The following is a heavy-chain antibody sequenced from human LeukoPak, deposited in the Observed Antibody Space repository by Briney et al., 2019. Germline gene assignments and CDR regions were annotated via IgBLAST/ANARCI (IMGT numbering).Heavy chain of an antibody. D-gene: IGHD3-9*01. CDR1: GGSISSYY. V-gene: IGHV4-59*08. J-gene: IGHJ3*02. Sequence: TSETLSLTCTVSGGSISSYYWSWIRQPPGKGLEWIGYISYSGSTNYNPSLKSRVTISIDTSKNQFSLKLRSVNAADTAIYYCARQGYDILTGYIDAFDIWGQGTMVTVSS. CDR3: ARQGYDILTGYIDAFDI. CDR2: ISYSGST.